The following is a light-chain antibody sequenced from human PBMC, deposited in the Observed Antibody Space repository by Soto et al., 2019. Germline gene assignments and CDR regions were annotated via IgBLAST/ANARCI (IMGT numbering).Light chain of an antibody. J-gene: IGKJ4*01. CDR1: QSISSY. CDR2: AAS. V-gene: IGKV1-39*01. Sequence: DIQMTHSPSSLSASVGDRVTITCRASQSISSYLNWYQQKPGKAPKLLIYAASTLQSGVPSRFSGSGSGTDFTLTISSLQPEDFATYFCQHGYSTPLTFGGGTKVDIK. CDR3: QHGYSTPLT.